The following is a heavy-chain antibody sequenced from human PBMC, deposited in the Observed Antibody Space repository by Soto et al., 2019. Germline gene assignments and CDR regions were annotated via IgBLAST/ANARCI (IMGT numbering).Heavy chain of an antibody. J-gene: IGHJ5*02. D-gene: IGHD2-15*01. CDR2: INAGNGNT. Sequence: ASVKVSCKASGYTFTSYAMHWVRQAPGQRLEWMGWINAGNGNTKYSQKFQGRVTITRDTSASTAYMELSSLRSEDTAVYYCARDREGVVVAATPPPWFDPWGQGTLVTVSS. V-gene: IGHV1-3*01. CDR1: GYTFTSYA. CDR3: ARDREGVVVAATPPPWFDP.